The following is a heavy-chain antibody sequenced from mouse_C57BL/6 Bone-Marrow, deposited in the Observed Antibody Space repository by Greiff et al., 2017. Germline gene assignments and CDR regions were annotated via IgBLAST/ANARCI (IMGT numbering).Heavy chain of an antibody. Sequence: VQLQQSGPELVKPGASVKISCKASGYAFSSSWMNWVKQRPGKGLEWIGRIYPGDGDTNYNGKFKGKATLTADKSSSTAYMQLSSLTSEDSAVYFCAREGSSPLYAMDYGGQGTSVTVSS. CDR2: IYPGDGDT. CDR3: AREGSSPLYAMDY. D-gene: IGHD1-1*01. CDR1: GYAFSSSW. J-gene: IGHJ4*01. V-gene: IGHV1-82*01.